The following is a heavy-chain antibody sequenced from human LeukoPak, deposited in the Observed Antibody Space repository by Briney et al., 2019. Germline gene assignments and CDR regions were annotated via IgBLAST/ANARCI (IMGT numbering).Heavy chain of an antibody. CDR3: ARLEMATITY. D-gene: IGHD5-24*01. V-gene: IGHV4-39*01. CDR1: GGSISSSSYY. CDR2: IYYSGST. J-gene: IGHJ4*02. Sequence: SETLSLTCTVSGGSISSSSYYWGWIRQPPVKGLEWIGSIYYSGSTYYNPSLKSRVTISVDTSKNQFSLKLSSVTAADTAVYYCARLEMATITYWRQGTLVTVSS.